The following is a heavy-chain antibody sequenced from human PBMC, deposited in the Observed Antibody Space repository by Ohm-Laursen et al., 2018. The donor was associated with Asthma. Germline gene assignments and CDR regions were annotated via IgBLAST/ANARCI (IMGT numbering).Heavy chain of an antibody. CDR3: ARDGHDYGASVGMDV. Sequence: SLRLYCTASGFTVSSNYMSWVRQAPGKGLEWVSVIYSGGSTYYADAVKGRFTISRDNSKNTLYLQMNSLRAEDTAVYYCARDGHDYGASVGMDVWGQGTTATVSS. D-gene: IGHD4-17*01. V-gene: IGHV3-53*01. CDR1: GFTVSSNY. J-gene: IGHJ6*02. CDR2: IYSGGST.